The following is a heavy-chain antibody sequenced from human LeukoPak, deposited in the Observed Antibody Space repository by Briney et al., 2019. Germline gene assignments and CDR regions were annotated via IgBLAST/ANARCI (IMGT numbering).Heavy chain of an antibody. CDR3: ARSGSYYSAVDAFDI. CDR1: GYSISSGYY. Sequence: RSSETLSLTCTVSGYSISSGYYWGWIRQPPGKGLEWIGSIYHSGSTYYNPSLKSRVTISVDTSKNQFSLKLSSVTAADTAVYYCARSGSYYSAVDAFDIWGQGTMVTVSS. CDR2: IYHSGST. D-gene: IGHD1-26*01. J-gene: IGHJ3*02. V-gene: IGHV4-38-2*02.